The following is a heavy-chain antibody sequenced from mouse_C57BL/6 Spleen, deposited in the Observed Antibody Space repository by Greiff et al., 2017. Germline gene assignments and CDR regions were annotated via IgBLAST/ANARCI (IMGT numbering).Heavy chain of an antibody. CDR1: GYSITSGYY. Sequence: EVQLKESGPGLVKPSQSLSLTCSVTGYSITSGYYWNWIRQFPGNKLEWMGYISYDGSNNYNPSLKNRISITRDTSKNQFFLKLNSVTTEDTATYYCARGDYDFDYWGQGTTLTVSS. D-gene: IGHD1-1*01. CDR3: ARGDYDFDY. J-gene: IGHJ2*01. V-gene: IGHV3-6*01. CDR2: ISYDGSN.